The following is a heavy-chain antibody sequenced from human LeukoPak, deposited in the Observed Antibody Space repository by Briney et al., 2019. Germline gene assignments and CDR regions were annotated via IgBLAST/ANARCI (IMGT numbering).Heavy chain of an antibody. D-gene: IGHD3-9*01. CDR3: ARDVLDYDILTGYYERGMDV. J-gene: IGHJ6*04. Sequence: GGSLRLSCAASGFTFSSYSMNWVRQAPGEGLEWVSSISSSSSYIYYADSVKGRFTISRDNAKNSLYLQMNSLRAEDTAVYYCARDVLDYDILTGYYERGMDVWGKGTTVTVSS. CDR2: ISSSSSYI. V-gene: IGHV3-21*01. CDR1: GFTFSSYS.